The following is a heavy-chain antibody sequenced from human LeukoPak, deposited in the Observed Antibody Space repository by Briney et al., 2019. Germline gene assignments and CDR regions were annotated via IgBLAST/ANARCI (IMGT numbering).Heavy chain of an antibody. D-gene: IGHD1-14*01. CDR1: GFTFSSYW. CDR3: ARSNQADDY. Sequence: GGSLRLSCAASGFTFSSYWMHWVRQVPGKGLVWVARINPGGSSITYADSVKGRFTISRDNAKNTLYLQMDSLRAEDTGVYYCARSNQADDYWGQGALVTASS. CDR2: INPGGSSI. J-gene: IGHJ4*02. V-gene: IGHV3-74*01.